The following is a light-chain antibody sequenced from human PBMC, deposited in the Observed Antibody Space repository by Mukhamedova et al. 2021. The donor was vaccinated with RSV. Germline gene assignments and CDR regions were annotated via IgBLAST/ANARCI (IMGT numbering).Light chain of an antibody. Sequence: GTAPKLLIYDNNNRPSGVPDRFPGSKSGTPASLASTGLQAEDEADYYCQSHDSSLNGYVFGTGTNLNVL. CDR3: QSHDSSLNGYV. V-gene: IGLV1-40*01. CDR2: DNN. J-gene: IGLJ1*01.